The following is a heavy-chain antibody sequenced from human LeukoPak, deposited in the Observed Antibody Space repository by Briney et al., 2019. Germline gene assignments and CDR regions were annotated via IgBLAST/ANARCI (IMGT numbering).Heavy chain of an antibody. CDR1: GFTFSSYS. CDR3: AREKVRGVIDY. Sequence: GGSLRLSCAASGFTFSSYSMNWVRQAPGKGLEWVSYISSSSSTIYYADSVKGRFTISRDNAKNSLYLQMNSLRAEDTAVYYCAREKVRGVIDYWGQGTLVTVSS. J-gene: IGHJ4*02. V-gene: IGHV3-48*01. CDR2: ISSSSSTI. D-gene: IGHD3-10*01.